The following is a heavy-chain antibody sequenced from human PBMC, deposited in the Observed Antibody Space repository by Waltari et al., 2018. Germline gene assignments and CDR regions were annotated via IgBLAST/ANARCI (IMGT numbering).Heavy chain of an antibody. CDR2: IYYSGST. J-gene: IGHJ4*02. V-gene: IGHV4-59*08. Sequence: QVQLQESGPGLVKPSETLSLTCTVSGGSISSYYWSWIRQPPGTGLEWIGYIYYSGSTNYNPSLKSRVTISVDTSKNQFSLKLSSVTAADTAVYYCATSTYYYDSSGYYLGETFDYWGQGTLVTVSS. D-gene: IGHD3-22*01. CDR1: GGSISSYY. CDR3: ATSTYYYDSSGYYLGETFDY.